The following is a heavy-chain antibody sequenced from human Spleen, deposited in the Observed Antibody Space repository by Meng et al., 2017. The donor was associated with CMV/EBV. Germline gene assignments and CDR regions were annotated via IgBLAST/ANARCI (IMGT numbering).Heavy chain of an antibody. V-gene: IGHV3-43D*03. CDR2: ITWDGGDT. D-gene: IGHD3-3*01. Sequence: GGSLRLSCAASGFTFDDYAMHWVRQGPGKGLEWVSLITWDGGDTYYADSVKGRFTISRDNSKNSLYLQMNSLSAEDAAVYYCARGSYDFWSGYYQVYGMDVWGQGTTVTVSS. J-gene: IGHJ6*02. CDR1: GFTFDDYA. CDR3: ARGSYDFWSGYYQVYGMDV.